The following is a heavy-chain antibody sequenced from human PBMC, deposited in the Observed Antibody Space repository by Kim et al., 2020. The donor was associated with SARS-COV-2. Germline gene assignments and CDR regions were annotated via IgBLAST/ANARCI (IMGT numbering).Heavy chain of an antibody. CDR1: GYSFSNYW. CDR3: VRHRDNSGYYYEDS. CDR2: IDPSDSFS. V-gene: IGHV5-10-1*01. D-gene: IGHD3-22*01. Sequence: GESLKISCKGSGYSFSNYWISWVRQMPGKGLEWMGRIDPSDSFSNFSPSFQGHVTFSADKSTNTAYVQWSSLKAADTAIYYCVRHRDNSGYYYEDSWGQG. J-gene: IGHJ4*02.